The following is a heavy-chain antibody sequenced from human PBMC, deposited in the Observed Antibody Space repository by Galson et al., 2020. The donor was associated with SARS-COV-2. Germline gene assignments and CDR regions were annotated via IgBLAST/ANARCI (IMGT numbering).Heavy chain of an antibody. CDR1: GGSIRSGTYY. CDR3: ARESRWELYFDY. V-gene: IGHV4-61*02. J-gene: IGHJ4*02. D-gene: IGHD1-26*01. CDR2: IYTSGST. Sequence: SQTLSLTCSVPGGSIRSGTYYWSWTRQPAGKGLEWIGRIYTSGSTNYNPSLKSRVTISVDTSKNQFSLKLSSVTAADTAVYYCARESRWELYFDYWGQGTRVIVSS.